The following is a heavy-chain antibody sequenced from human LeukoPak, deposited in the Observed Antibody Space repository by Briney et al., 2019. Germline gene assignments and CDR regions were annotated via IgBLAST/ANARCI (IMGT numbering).Heavy chain of an antibody. CDR3: ARGITTVVTYDAFDI. J-gene: IGHJ3*02. Sequence: GGSLRLSCAASGFTFSDYYMSWIRQVPGKGLEWVSYISSSGSTIYYADSVKGRFTISRDNAKNSLYLQMNSLRAEDTAVYYCARGITTVVTYDAFDIWGQGTMVTVSS. CDR1: GFTFSDYY. V-gene: IGHV3-11*01. D-gene: IGHD4-23*01. CDR2: ISSSGSTI.